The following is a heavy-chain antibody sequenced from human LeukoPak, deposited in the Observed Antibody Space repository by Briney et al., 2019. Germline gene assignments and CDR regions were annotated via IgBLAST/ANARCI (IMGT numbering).Heavy chain of an antibody. J-gene: IGHJ3*02. CDR2: IYYSGST. CDR3: ARVKITFGGVIVKGAFDI. CDR1: GGSISSYY. D-gene: IGHD3-16*02. V-gene: IGHV4-59*01. Sequence: SETLSLTCTVSGGSISSYYWSWIRQPPGKGLEWIGYIYYSGSTDYNPSLKSRVTISVDTSKNQFSLKLSSVTAADTAVYYCARVKITFGGVIVKGAFDIWGQGTMVTVSS.